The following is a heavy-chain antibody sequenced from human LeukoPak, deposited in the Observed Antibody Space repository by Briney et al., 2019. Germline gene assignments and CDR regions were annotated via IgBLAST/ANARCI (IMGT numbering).Heavy chain of an antibody. CDR2: IYYSGST. CDR1: GGSISSSSYY. CDR3: ASPGIVAAGTDRGFDY. J-gene: IGHJ4*02. Sequence: PSETLSLTCTVSGGSISSSSYYWSWIRQPPGKGLEWIGFIYYSGSTNYNPSLKSRVTISVDTSKNQFSLKLSSVTAADTAVYYCASPGIVAAGTDRGFDYWGQGTLVTVSS. V-gene: IGHV4-61*01. D-gene: IGHD6-13*01.